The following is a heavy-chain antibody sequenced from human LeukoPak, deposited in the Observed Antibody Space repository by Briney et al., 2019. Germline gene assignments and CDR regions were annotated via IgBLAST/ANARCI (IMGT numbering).Heavy chain of an antibody. J-gene: IGHJ3*02. CDR1: GFTFSSYS. CDR3: ARVDDFWSGYRSGGYI. CDR2: ISSSSSYI. Sequence: PGGSLRLSCAASGFTFSSYSMNWVRQAPGKGLEWVSSISSSSSYIYYADSVKGRFTISRDNAKNSLYLQMNSLRAEDTAVYYCARVDDFWSGYRSGGYIWGQGTMVTVSS. V-gene: IGHV3-21*01. D-gene: IGHD3-3*01.